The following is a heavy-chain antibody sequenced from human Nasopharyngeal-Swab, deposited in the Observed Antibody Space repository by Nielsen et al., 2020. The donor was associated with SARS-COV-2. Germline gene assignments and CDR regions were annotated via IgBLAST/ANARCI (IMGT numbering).Heavy chain of an antibody. CDR2: IIPIFGTA. V-gene: IGHV1-69*13. CDR1: GGTFSSYA. CDR3: ARLGGFWSGYYDDY. J-gene: IGHJ4*02. Sequence: SVKVSCKASGGTFSSYATSWVRQAPGQGLEWMGGIIPIFGTANYAQKFQGRVTITADESTSTAYMELSSLRSEDTAVYYCARLGGFWSGYYDDYWGQGTLVTVSS. D-gene: IGHD3-3*01.